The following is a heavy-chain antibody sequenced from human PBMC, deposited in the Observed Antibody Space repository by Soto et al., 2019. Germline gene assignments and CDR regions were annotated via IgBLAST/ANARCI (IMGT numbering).Heavy chain of an antibody. CDR2: IIPIFGTA. CDR1: GGTFSSYA. D-gene: IGHD2-2*01. V-gene: IGHV1-69*13. CDR3: ARVGGGVVVPAAGYYYYGMDV. J-gene: IGHJ6*02. Sequence: SVKVSCKASGGTFSSYAISWVRQAPGQGLEWMGGIIPIFGTANYAQKFQGGVTITADESTSTAYMELSSLRSEDTAVCYCARVGGGVVVPAAGYYYYGMDVWGQGTTVTVSS.